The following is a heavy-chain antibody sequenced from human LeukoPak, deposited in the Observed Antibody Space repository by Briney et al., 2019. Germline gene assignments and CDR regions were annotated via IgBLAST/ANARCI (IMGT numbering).Heavy chain of an antibody. J-gene: IGHJ5*02. CDR3: ARDGSSHNWFDP. D-gene: IGHD5-12*01. Sequence: ASVKVSRKASGYTFTSYYMHWVRQAPGQGLEWMGIINPSGGSTSYAQKFQGRVTMTRDMSTSTVYMELSSLRSEDTAVYYCARDGSSHNWFDPWGQGTLVTVSS. CDR2: INPSGGST. V-gene: IGHV1-46*01. CDR1: GYTFTSYY.